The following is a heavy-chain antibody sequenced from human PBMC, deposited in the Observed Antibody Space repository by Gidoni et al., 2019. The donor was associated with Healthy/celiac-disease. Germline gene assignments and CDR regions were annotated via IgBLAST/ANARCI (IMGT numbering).Heavy chain of an antibody. V-gene: IGHV3-21*01. CDR3: ARVEDGYNSESFDY. J-gene: IGHJ4*02. D-gene: IGHD5-12*01. CDR1: GFTFSSYS. CDR2: ISSSSSYI. Sequence: EVQLVESGGGLVKPGGSLRLSCAASGFTFSSYSMNWVRQAPGKGLEWVSSISSSSSYIYYADSVKGRFTISRDNAKNSLYLQMNSLRAEDTAVYYCARVEDGYNSESFDYWGQGTLVTVSS.